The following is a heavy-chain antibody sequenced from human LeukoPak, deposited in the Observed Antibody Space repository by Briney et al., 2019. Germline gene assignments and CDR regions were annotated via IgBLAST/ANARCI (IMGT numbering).Heavy chain of an antibody. CDR1: GYSISSGYY. CDR2: IYHSGST. CDR3: ARGRGWLSAFDI. Sequence: PSETLSLTCTVSGYSISSGYYWGWIRQPPGKGLEWIGSIYHSGSTYYNPSLKSRVTISVDTSKNQFSLKLSSVTAADTAVYYCARGRGWLSAFDIWGQGTMVTVSS. V-gene: IGHV4-38-2*02. D-gene: IGHD3-9*01. J-gene: IGHJ3*02.